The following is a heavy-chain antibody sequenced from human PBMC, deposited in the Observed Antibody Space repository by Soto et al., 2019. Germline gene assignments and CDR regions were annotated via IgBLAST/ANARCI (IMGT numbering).Heavy chain of an antibody. V-gene: IGHV3-21*06. CDR3: ARDLRGHYGP. Sequence: PGGSLRLSCEGSGFNFRNFNMIWVRQAPGKGLEWVSSVSGSISYIYYADSVKGRFTVSRDNANNLVFLQMNGLRPEDTAMYYCARDLRGHYGPWGQGTMVTFS. CDR1: GFNFRNFN. D-gene: IGHD4-17*01. CDR2: VSGSISYI. J-gene: IGHJ3*01.